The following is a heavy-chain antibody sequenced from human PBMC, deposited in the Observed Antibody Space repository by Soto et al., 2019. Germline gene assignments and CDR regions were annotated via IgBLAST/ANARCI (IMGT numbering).Heavy chain of an antibody. J-gene: IGHJ4*02. V-gene: IGHV4-4*07. Sequence: PSETLSLTCTVSGASISGYYWSWIRKSAGKGLEWIGRIYATGTTDYNPSLKSRVMMSVDTSKKQFSLRLRSVTAADTAVYYCARGGGYDSFDFWGQGIQVTAPQ. CDR1: GASISGYY. D-gene: IGHD2-15*01. CDR3: ARGGGYDSFDF. CDR2: IYATGTT.